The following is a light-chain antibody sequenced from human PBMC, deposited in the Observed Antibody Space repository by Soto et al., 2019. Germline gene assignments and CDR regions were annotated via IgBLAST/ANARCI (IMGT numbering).Light chain of an antibody. J-gene: IGKJ1*01. CDR1: QSISNH. V-gene: IGKV1-39*01. CDR2: GAS. Sequence: DIQMTQSPSSLSASVEDRVIITCRASQSISNHLNWYQQKPGKAPKLLIYGASTLHRGVPSRFSGSGSETDFTLTITSLQPEDFATYYCQHSYSRTFGQGTKVDIK. CDR3: QHSYSRT.